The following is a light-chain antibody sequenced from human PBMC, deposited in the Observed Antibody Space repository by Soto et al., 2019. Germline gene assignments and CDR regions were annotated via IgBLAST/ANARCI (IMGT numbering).Light chain of an antibody. V-gene: IGKV1-39*01. CDR3: QQSYSTPKT. J-gene: IGKJ5*01. Sequence: DIQMTQSQSSLSASVGDRVTITCRASQSISSYLNWYQQKPGKAPKLLIYAASSLQSGVPSRLSGSGSGTDFTLTISSLQPEDFATYYCQQSYSTPKTFGQGTRLEIK. CDR1: QSISSY. CDR2: AAS.